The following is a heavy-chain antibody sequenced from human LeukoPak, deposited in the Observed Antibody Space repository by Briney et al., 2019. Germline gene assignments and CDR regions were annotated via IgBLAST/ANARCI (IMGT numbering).Heavy chain of an antibody. J-gene: IGHJ4*02. CDR3: ARGRKRWLQTIKPEPDLAEYYFDY. D-gene: IGHD5-24*01. Sequence: SVKVSCKASGGTFSSCAISWVRQAPGQGLEWMGGIIPILGTANYAQKFQGRVTITADESTSTAYMELSSLRSEDTAVYYCARGRKRWLQTIKPEPDLAEYYFDYWGQGTLVTVSS. CDR2: IIPILGTA. V-gene: IGHV1-69*13. CDR1: GGTFSSCA.